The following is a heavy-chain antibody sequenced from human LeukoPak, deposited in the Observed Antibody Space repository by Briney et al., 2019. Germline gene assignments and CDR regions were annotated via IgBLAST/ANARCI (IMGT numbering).Heavy chain of an antibody. CDR3: ARVMGNYATDY. D-gene: IGHD1-7*01. CDR2: INWNGGST. V-gene: IGHV3-20*04. CDR1: GFTFDDYG. Sequence: TGGSLRLSCAASGFTFDDYGMSWVRQAPGKGLEWVSGINWNGGSTGYADSVKGRFTISRDNAKNSLYLQMNSLRAEDTAVYYCARVMGNYATDYWGQGTLVTVSS. J-gene: IGHJ4*02.